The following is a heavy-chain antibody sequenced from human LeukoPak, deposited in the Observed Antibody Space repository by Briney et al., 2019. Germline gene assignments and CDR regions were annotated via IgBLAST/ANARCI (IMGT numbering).Heavy chain of an antibody. CDR1: RNTFTSDG. J-gene: IGHJ4*02. V-gene: IGHV1-18*01. CDR3: STSSAWYYFDS. Sequence: ASVKVSCKASRNTFTSDGISWVRQVPGQGLEWMGWISVHNGNTNYAQKVQGRVTMTTNTSTSTAYMELRSLISDDTAVYYCSTSSAWYYFDSWGQGTLITVSS. CDR2: ISVHNGNT. D-gene: IGHD6-19*01.